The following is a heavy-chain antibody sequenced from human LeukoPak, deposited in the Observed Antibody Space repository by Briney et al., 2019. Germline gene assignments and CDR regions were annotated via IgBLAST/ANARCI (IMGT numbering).Heavy chain of an antibody. J-gene: IGHJ5*02. Sequence: LDTLSLTCAVYGGSFSGYYWSWVRQPPGQGLEWIGEINHRGSTNYNPSLKSRVTTTVDTSKNQSSLKPSSVTAADTAVYYCARNPHITMVRGVIDWFDPWGQGTLVTVSS. D-gene: IGHD3-10*01. V-gene: IGHV4-34*01. CDR2: INHRGST. CDR3: ARNPHITMVRGVIDWFDP. CDR1: GGSFSGYY.